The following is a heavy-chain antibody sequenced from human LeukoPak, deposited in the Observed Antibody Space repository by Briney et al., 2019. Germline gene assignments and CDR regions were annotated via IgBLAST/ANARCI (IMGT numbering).Heavy chain of an antibody. V-gene: IGHV3-64*01. CDR2: ISGSGTST. Sequence: GGSLRLSCAASGFTFSAYPMHWVRQAPGKGLDSVSAISGSGTSTYYANSVKGRFTISRDNSKNTLDLQMGSLRVEDMAVYYCARESKGDYDYWGQGTLVTVSS. D-gene: IGHD2-21*01. J-gene: IGHJ4*02. CDR3: ARESKGDYDY. CDR1: GFTFSAYP.